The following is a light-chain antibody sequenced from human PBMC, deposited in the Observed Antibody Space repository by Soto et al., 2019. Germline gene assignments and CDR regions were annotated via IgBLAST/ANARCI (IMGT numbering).Light chain of an antibody. CDR3: QQYGISTIR. Sequence: VSFRASQSVRSNLAWYQQKPGQAPRLLIYGASSRATGIPDRFSGSGSGTDFTLTISRLEPEDFAVYYCQQYGISTIRFGQGTRLEIK. J-gene: IGKJ5*01. CDR1: QSVRSN. V-gene: IGKV3-20*01. CDR2: GAS.